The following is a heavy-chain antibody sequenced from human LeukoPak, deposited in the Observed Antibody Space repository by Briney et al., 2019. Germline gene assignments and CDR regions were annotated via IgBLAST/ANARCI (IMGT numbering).Heavy chain of an antibody. J-gene: IGHJ3*02. Sequence: GASVKVSCKASGYTFTGYYMHWVRQAPGQGLEWMGIINPSGGSTSYAQKFQGRVTMTRDTSTSTVYMELSSLRSEDTAVYYCARTYYDILTGSHDAFDIWGQGTMVTVSS. CDR3: ARTYYDILTGSHDAFDI. CDR2: INPSGGST. D-gene: IGHD3-9*01. V-gene: IGHV1-46*03. CDR1: GYTFTGYY.